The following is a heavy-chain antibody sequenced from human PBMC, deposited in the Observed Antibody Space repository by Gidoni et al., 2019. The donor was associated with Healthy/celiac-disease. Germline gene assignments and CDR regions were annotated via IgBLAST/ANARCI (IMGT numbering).Heavy chain of an antibody. CDR3: ARDSGIAVAVTFAFDI. V-gene: IGHV3-53*01. CDR1: FTVSSNY. J-gene: IGHJ3*02. Sequence: FTVSSNYMSWVGQAPGKGLEWVSVIYSGGSTYYANSVKGRFTISRDNSKHTLYLQMNSLRAEDTAVYYCARDSGIAVAVTFAFDIWGQGTMVTVSS. CDR2: IYSGGST. D-gene: IGHD6-19*01.